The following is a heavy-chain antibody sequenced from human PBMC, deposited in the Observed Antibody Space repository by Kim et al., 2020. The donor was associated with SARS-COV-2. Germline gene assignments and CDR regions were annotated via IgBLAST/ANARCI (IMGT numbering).Heavy chain of an antibody. D-gene: IGHD2-21*01. Sequence: KLQGRVTMTTDTSTSTAYMELRSLRSDDTAVYYCARAQVVERSSEDAFDIWGQGTMVTVSS. CDR3: ARAQVVERSSEDAFDI. V-gene: IGHV1-18*01. J-gene: IGHJ3*02.